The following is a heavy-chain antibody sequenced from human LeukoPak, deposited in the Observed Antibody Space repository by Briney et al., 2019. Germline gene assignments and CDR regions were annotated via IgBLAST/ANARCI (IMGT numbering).Heavy chain of an antibody. J-gene: IGHJ4*02. CDR2: TKQDGSER. CDR3: ARASHYSDSSDYPDY. CDR1: GFTFSAYW. V-gene: IGHV3-7*03. D-gene: IGHD3-22*01. Sequence: GGSLRLSCAASGFTFSAYWMSWVRQAPGKGLAWVANTKQDGSERNYVGSVKGRFTISRDNAKNSLYLQMNSLRAEDTALYYCARASHYSDSSDYPDYWGQGTLVTVSS.